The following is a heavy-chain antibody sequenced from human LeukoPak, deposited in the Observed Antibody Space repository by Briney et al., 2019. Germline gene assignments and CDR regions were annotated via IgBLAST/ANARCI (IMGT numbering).Heavy chain of an antibody. Sequence: PGGSLRLSCAASGFTFCTYWMHWVRQAPGKGLVWVSRIRPEGTTTAYADSVKGRFTISRDNAKNTLFLQMNSLSAEDTAVYYCARDLDWILFDYWGQGTLVTVSS. D-gene: IGHD3-9*01. J-gene: IGHJ4*02. CDR3: ARDLDWILFDY. CDR2: IRPEGTTT. V-gene: IGHV3-74*03. CDR1: GFTFCTYW.